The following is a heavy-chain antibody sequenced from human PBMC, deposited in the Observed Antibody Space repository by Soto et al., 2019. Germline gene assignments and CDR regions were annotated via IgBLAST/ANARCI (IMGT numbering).Heavy chain of an antibody. V-gene: IGHV3-48*02. Sequence: GGSLRLSCAASGFTFSSYSMNWVRQAPGKGLEWVSYISSSSSTIYYADSVKGRFTISRDNAKNSLYLQMNSLRDEDTAVYYCARGPLSYYESSGYYFENWFDPWGQGTLVTVSS. D-gene: IGHD3-22*01. CDR3: ARGPLSYYESSGYYFENWFDP. CDR2: ISSSSSTI. CDR1: GFTFSSYS. J-gene: IGHJ5*02.